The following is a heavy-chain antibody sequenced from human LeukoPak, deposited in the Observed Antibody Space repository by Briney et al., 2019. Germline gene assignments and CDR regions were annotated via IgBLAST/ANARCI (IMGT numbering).Heavy chain of an antibody. CDR2: IYHSGST. CDR3: ARDPGIAVAGTPSYYYYYMDV. CDR1: GYSISSGYY. V-gene: IGHV4-38-2*02. D-gene: IGHD6-19*01. Sequence: SETLSLTCTVSGYSISSGYYWGWIRQPPGKGLEWIGSIYHSGSTYYNPSLKSRVTISVDTSKNQFSLKLSSVTAADTAVYYCARDPGIAVAGTPSYYYYYMDVWGKGTTVTVSS. J-gene: IGHJ6*03.